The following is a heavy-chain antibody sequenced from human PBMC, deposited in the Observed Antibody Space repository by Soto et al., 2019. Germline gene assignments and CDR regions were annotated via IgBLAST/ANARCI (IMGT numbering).Heavy chain of an antibody. CDR1: GGTFSNYA. D-gene: IGHD6-19*01. V-gene: IGHV1-69*12. Sequence: QVQLVQSGAEVKKPGSSVKVSCKASGGTFSNYAISWVRQAPGQGPEGMGGIIPIFGTANYAQKFQGRVTLTADESTTTAYMELSSLRSEDTAVYYCAQTLGSAVSGPGRFDLWGRGTLVTVSS. CDR2: IIPIFGTA. CDR3: AQTLGSAVSGPGRFDL. J-gene: IGHJ2*01.